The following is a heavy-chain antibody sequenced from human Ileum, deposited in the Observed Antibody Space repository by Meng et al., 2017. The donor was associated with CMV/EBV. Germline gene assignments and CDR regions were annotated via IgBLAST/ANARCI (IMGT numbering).Heavy chain of an antibody. J-gene: IGHJ4*02. Sequence: QVQLQWSCPGLVKPSETLSLTCTVSGTSITGYYWSWIRQSAAKGLEWIGRIYTSGSTNYNPSLHSRVSMSIDTSKNQFSLKLRSVTAADTAVYYCAREGSAVHWGQGTLVTVSS. CDR1: GTSITGYY. CDR3: AREGSAVH. V-gene: IGHV4-4*07. CDR2: IYTSGST. D-gene: IGHD6-13*01.